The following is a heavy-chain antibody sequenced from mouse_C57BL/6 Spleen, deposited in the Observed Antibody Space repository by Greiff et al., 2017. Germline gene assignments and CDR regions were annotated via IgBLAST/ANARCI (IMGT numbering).Heavy chain of an antibody. Sequence: EVQLVESEGGLVQPGSSMKLSCTASGFTFSDYYMAWVRQVPEKGLEWVANINYDGSSTYYLDSLKSRFIISRDNAKNILYLQMSSLKSEDTATYYCARRGYYYGSFDYWGQGTTLTVSS. D-gene: IGHD1-1*01. CDR2: INYDGSST. CDR3: ARRGYYYGSFDY. V-gene: IGHV5-16*01. CDR1: GFTFSDYY. J-gene: IGHJ2*01.